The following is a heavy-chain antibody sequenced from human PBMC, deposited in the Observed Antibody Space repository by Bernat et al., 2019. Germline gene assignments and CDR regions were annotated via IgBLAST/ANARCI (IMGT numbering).Heavy chain of an antibody. V-gene: IGHV2-5*02. CDR3: AHRLSRMRDYNYGRSDY. CDR2: IYWDDDK. CDR1: GFSISTRGVG. J-gene: IGHJ4*02. Sequence: QITLKESGPTLVKPTQTLTLTCTLSGFSISTRGVGVGWIRQPPAKALEWLALIYWDDDKRYNPSLKSRLSVTKDTSKNQVVLTMTNVDPEDTATYFCAHRLSRMRDYNYGRSDYWGQGTLVTVSS. D-gene: IGHD4-11*01.